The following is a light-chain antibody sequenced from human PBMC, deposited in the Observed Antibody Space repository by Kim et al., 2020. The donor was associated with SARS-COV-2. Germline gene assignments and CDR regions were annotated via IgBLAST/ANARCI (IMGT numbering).Light chain of an antibody. V-gene: IGKV1-5*03. Sequence: ASVGDRVTITCRASQSISSWLAWYQQKPGKAPKLLIYKASSLESGVPSRFSGSGSGTEFTLTISSLQPDDFATYYCQQYNSYSITFGQGTRLEIK. CDR3: QQYNSYSIT. CDR1: QSISSW. CDR2: KAS. J-gene: IGKJ5*01.